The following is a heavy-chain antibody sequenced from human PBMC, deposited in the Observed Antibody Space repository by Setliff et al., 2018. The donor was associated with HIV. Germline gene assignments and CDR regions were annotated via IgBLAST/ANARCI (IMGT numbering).Heavy chain of an antibody. CDR3: ARHGSGPFISTLPEGADYFDS. CDR2: IFATGDT. D-gene: IGHD3-3*02. V-gene: IGHV4-4*09. J-gene: IGHJ4*02. Sequence: PSETLSLTCTVSGASINSYYWNWIRQPPGKGLEWIGFIFATGDTKYNPSLQSRVSMSIDTSKNQFSLKLNSVIAADTAVFYCARHGSGPFISTLPEGADYFDSWGQGTLVTVSS. CDR1: GASINSYY.